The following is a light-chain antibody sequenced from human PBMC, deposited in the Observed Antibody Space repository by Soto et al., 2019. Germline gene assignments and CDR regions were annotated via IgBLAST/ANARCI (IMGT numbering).Light chain of an antibody. CDR2: KDS. J-gene: IGLJ2*01. CDR1: VLAKKY. V-gene: IGLV3-27*01. CDR3: YSAADNIVV. Sequence: SYELTQPSSVSVSPGQTARLTCSGDVLAKKYARWFQQKPGQAPVLVIYKDSERPSGTPERFSGSSSGTTVTLTISGAQVEDEADYYCYSAADNIVVFGGGTKLTVL.